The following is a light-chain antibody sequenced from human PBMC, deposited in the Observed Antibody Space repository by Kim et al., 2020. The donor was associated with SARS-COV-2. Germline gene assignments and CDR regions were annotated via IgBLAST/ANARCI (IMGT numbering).Light chain of an antibody. CDR1: QSISTY. CDR3: QQSYSSPRT. CDR2: AAS. Sequence: SASVGDRVTITCRASQSISTYLNWYQQKPGKAPKLLIYAASTLQSGVPSRFSGSGSGTHFTLTISSLQPEDFATYYCQQSYSSPRTFGQGTKLEI. V-gene: IGKV1-39*01. J-gene: IGKJ2*01.